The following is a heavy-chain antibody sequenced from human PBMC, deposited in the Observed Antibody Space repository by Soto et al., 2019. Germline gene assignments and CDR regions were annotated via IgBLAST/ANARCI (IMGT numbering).Heavy chain of an antibody. CDR1: GFTFSSYS. CDR2: ISSSSTYI. J-gene: IGHJ4*02. CDR3: ARVRPVNSGYSDY. V-gene: IGHV3-21*04. D-gene: IGHD3-22*01. Sequence: PGGFLRLSCAASGFTFSSYSMNWVRQAPGKGLEWVSSISSSSTYIYYADSVKGRFTVSRDNAKNSMYLQMNSLRADDTAVYYCARVRPVNSGYSDYWGQGTLVPVSS.